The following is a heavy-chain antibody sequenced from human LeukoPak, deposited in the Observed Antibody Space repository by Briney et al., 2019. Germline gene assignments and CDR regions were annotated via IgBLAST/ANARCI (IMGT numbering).Heavy chain of an antibody. CDR2: ISGSGGST. CDR1: GFTFSSYA. Sequence: PGGSLRLSCAASGFTFSSYAMSWVRQAPGKGLEWVSAISGSGGSTYYADSVKGRFTISRDNSKNTLYLQMNSLRAEDTAVYYCARQKIGLISFFDYWGQGTLVTVSS. CDR3: ARQKIGLISFFDY. V-gene: IGHV3-23*01. D-gene: IGHD3/OR15-3a*01. J-gene: IGHJ4*02.